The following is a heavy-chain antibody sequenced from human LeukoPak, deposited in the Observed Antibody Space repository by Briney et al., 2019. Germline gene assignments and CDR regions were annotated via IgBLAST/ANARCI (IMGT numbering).Heavy chain of an antibody. CDR2: IRYDGSNK. J-gene: IGHJ1*01. D-gene: IGHD4-23*01. Sequence: GGSLRLSCAASGFTSSSYGMHWVRQAPGKGLEWVAFIRYDGSNKYYADSVKGRFTISRDNSKNTLYLQMNSLRAEDTAVYYCAKDRYGGNPQAYFQHWGQGTLVTVSS. CDR3: AKDRYGGNPQAYFQH. CDR1: GFTSSSYG. V-gene: IGHV3-30*02.